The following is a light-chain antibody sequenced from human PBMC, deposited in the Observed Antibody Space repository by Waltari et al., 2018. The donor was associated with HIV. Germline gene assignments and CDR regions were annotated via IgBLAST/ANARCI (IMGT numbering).Light chain of an antibody. CDR2: WAS. V-gene: IGKV4-1*01. Sequence: DIVMTQSPDSLAVSLGERATINCKSSQSLLYSSNNKNYLAWYQQKPGQPPKLPIYWASTRESGVPDRFSGSGSGTDFTLTISSLQAEDVAVYYCQQYYSTPNSFGGGTKVEIK. CDR1: QSLLYSSNNKNY. CDR3: QQYYSTPNS. J-gene: IGKJ4*01.